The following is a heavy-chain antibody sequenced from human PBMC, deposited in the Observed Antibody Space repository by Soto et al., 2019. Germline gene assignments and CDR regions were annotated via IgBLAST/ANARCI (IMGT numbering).Heavy chain of an antibody. J-gene: IGHJ6*02. CDR2: IIPIFGTA. D-gene: IGHD3-3*01. Sequence: SVKVSCKASGGTFSSYAISWVRQAPGQGLEWMGGIIPIFGTANYAQKFQGRVTITADESTSTAYMELSSLRSEDTAVYYCARIYFGENYYYYGMDVWGQGTTVTVSS. CDR1: GGTFSSYA. V-gene: IGHV1-69*13. CDR3: ARIYFGENYYYYGMDV.